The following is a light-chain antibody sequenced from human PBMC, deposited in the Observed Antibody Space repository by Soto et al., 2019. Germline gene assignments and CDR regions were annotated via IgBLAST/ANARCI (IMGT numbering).Light chain of an antibody. CDR2: EVS. J-gene: IGLJ3*02. CDR1: SSDVGGYNY. Sequence: QSPLTQPASVSGSPGQSITISCTGTSSDVGGYNYVSWYQQHPGKAPKLMIYEVSYRPSGVSDRFSGSKSGNTASLTISGLQAEDEADYFCSSYRSSSTNWVFGGGTKLTVL. CDR3: SSYRSSSTNWV. V-gene: IGLV2-14*01.